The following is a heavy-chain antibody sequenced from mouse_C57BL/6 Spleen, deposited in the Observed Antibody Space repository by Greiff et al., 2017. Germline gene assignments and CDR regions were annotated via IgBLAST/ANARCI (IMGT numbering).Heavy chain of an antibody. J-gene: IGHJ2*01. V-gene: IGHV1-62-2*01. CDR3: ARHAPYYYGSPYYFDD. CDR2: FYPGSGSI. CDR1: GYTFTEYT. Sequence: VMLVESGAELVKPGASVKLSCKASGYTFTEYTIHWVKQRSGQGLEWIGWFYPGSGSIKYNEKFKDKATLTADKSSSTVYMELSRLTSEDSAVYFCARHAPYYYGSPYYFDDWGQGTTLTVSS. D-gene: IGHD1-1*01.